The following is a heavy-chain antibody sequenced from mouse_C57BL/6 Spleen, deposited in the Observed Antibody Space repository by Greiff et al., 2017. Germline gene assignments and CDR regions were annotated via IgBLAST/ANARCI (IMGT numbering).Heavy chain of an antibody. V-gene: IGHV14-4*01. CDR1: GFNIKDDY. CDR3: TKIYYDYDRYFDV. Sequence: EVKLMESGAELVRPGASVKLSCTASGFNIKDDYMHWVKQRPEQGLEWIGWIDPENGDTEYASKFQGKATITADTSSNTAYLQLSSLTSEDTAVYYCTKIYYDYDRYFDVWGTGTTVTVSS. CDR2: IDPENGDT. J-gene: IGHJ1*03. D-gene: IGHD2-4*01.